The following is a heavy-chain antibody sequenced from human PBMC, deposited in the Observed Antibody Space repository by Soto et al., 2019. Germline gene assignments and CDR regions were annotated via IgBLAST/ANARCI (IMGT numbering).Heavy chain of an antibody. J-gene: IGHJ4*02. V-gene: IGHV4-39*01. CDR3: ARHGMDIVATAFDY. CDR2: IYYSGSN. Sequence: QLQLQESGPGLVKPSETLSLTCTVSGGSISSSSYYWGWIRQPPGQVLEWIGSIYYSGSNYYNPSLTRRVPISVDTSKNQFFLKLRSVTAADTAVYYFARHGMDIVATAFDYWGQGTLVTVSS. D-gene: IGHD5-12*01. CDR1: GGSISSSSYY.